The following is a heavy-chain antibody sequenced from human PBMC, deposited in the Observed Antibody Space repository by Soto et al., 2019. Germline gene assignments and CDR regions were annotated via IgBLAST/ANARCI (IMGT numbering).Heavy chain of an antibody. CDR3: ATGLTYYGGNPYFDY. J-gene: IGHJ4*02. D-gene: IGHD4-17*01. Sequence: SETLSLTCTVSGGSISSGDYYWSWIRQPPGKGLEWIGYIYYSGSTYYNPSLKSRVTISVDTSKNQFSLKLSSVTAADKAVYYCATGLTYYGGNPYFDYWGQGTLVTVSS. V-gene: IGHV4-30-4*01. CDR2: IYYSGST. CDR1: GGSISSGDYY.